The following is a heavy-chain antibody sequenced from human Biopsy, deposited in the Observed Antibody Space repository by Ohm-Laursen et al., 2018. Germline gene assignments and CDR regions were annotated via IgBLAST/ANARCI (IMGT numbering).Heavy chain of an antibody. D-gene: IGHD2-8*01. CDR1: SYTFTDYN. V-gene: IGHV1-2*02. J-gene: IGHJ4*02. Sequence: SVKVSCKASSYTFTDYNIHWMRQAPGQGLEWLGYINCKTGATNYAQKFQGTVTMTRDTSISTAYLALGSLRSADTAIYYCARDPLNGHKHFDYWGQGSLVTVSP. CDR2: INCKTGAT. CDR3: ARDPLNGHKHFDY.